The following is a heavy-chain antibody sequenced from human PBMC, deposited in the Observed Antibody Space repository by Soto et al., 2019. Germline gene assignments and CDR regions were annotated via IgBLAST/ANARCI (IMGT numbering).Heavy chain of an antibody. J-gene: IGHJ3*02. V-gene: IGHV1-2*04. CDR3: ATTLAAVVSAFDI. D-gene: IGHD6-13*01. Sequence: ASVKVSCKASGYTFTGYYMHWVRQAPGQGLEWMGWINPNSGGTNYAQKFQGWVTMTRDTSISTAYVELSRLRSDDTAVYYCATTLAAVVSAFDIWGQGTMVTVSS. CDR1: GYTFTGYY. CDR2: INPNSGGT.